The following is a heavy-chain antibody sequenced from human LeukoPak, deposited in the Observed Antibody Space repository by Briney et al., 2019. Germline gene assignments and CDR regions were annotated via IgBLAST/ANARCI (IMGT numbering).Heavy chain of an antibody. V-gene: IGHV7-4-1*02. D-gene: IGHD3-10*01. CDR1: GYTFTSYG. CDR2: INTNTGNP. Sequence: ASVKVSCKASGYTFTSYGISWVRQAPGQGLEWMGWINTNTGNPTYAQGFTGRFVFSLDTSVSTAYLQISSLKAEDTAVYYCARDTGFSMLRGILFWGQGTLVTVSS. CDR3: ARDTGFSMLRGILF. J-gene: IGHJ4*02.